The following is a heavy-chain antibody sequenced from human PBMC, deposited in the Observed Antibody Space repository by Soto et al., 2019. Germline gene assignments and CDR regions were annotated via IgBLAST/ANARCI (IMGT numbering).Heavy chain of an antibody. D-gene: IGHD3-10*01. Sequence: QVQLVQSGAEVKTPGSSVKVSCKASGGTLSDYAISWVRQAPGQGLEWMGGIMPTVDSANYAQNFQGRLTISADESTRTANLELSSLRSDDTADYYGAVAAVREIMAQEASGMAVWGQVTTVIVSS. V-gene: IGHV1-69*01. CDR3: AVAAVREIMAQEASGMAV. CDR2: IMPTVDSA. CDR1: GGTLSDYA. J-gene: IGHJ6*02.